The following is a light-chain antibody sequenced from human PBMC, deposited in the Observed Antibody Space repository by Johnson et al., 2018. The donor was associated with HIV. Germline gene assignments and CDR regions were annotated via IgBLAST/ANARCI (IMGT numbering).Light chain of an antibody. CDR1: SSNIGNNY. Sequence: QSVLTQPPSVSAAPGQKVTISCSGSSSNIGNNYVSWYQQLPGTAPKLLIYENNKRPSGIPDRFSGSKSGTSASLAISGLQAEDEADYYCGTWDSSLSAYVFGTGTKVTGL. J-gene: IGLJ1*01. CDR2: ENN. CDR3: GTWDSSLSAYV. V-gene: IGLV1-51*02.